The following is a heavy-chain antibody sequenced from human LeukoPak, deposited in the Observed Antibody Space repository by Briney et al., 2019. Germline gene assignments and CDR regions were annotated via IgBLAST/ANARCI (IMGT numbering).Heavy chain of an antibody. V-gene: IGHV3-23*01. CDR3: AKDYGGNPFDY. Sequence: GGSLRLSCEASAFTFSSYAMSWVRQAPGKGLEWVSVISGSGSITYYADSVKGRFTISRDNSKNTLYLQMNRLRAEDTAVYYCAKDYGGNPFDYWGQGTLVTVSS. J-gene: IGHJ4*02. CDR2: ISGSGSIT. CDR1: AFTFSSYA. D-gene: IGHD4-23*01.